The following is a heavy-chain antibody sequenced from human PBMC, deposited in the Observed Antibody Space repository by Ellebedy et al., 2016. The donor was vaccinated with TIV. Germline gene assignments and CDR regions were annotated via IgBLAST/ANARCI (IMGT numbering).Heavy chain of an antibody. Sequence: GESLKIYCVASGFSFRNYAMHWVRQAPGRGLEGVAVISSDGNRQYYRDSVKGRFTVARDNSRNTLYLQMHSLVAADTAVYQCVRKGYGSKTSYIAPRFDYWGQGTLVTVS. V-gene: IGHV3-30-3*01. D-gene: IGHD3-10*01. CDR1: GFSFRNYA. J-gene: IGHJ4*02. CDR3: VRKGYGSKTSYIAPRFDY. CDR2: ISSDGNRQ.